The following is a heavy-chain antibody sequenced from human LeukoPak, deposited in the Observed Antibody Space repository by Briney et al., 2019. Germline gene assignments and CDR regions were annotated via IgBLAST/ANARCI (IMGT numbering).Heavy chain of an antibody. J-gene: IGHJ4*02. CDR2: INPNSGGT. CDR1: GYTFTGYY. Sequence: GASVKVSCKASGYTFTGYYMHWVRQAPGQGPEWMGWINPNSGGTNYAQKFQGRVTMTRDTSISTAYMELSRLRSDDTAVYYCAAGARISVGFGIPADYWGQGTLVTVSS. V-gene: IGHV1-2*02. D-gene: IGHD2/OR15-2a*01. CDR3: AAGARISVGFGIPADY.